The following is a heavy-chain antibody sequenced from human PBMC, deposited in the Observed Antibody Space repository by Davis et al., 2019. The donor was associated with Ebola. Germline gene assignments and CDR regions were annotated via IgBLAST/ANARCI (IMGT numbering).Heavy chain of an antibody. J-gene: IGHJ6*04. CDR1: GYTFTSYY. V-gene: IGHV1-46*01. Sequence: ASVKVSCKASGYTFTSYYMHWVRQAPGQGLEWMGIINPSGGSTSYAQKFQGRVTMTRDTSTSTVYMELSSLRAEDTAVYYCARDGTAVVIPGYYYGMDVWGKGTTVTVSS. CDR2: INPSGGST. CDR3: ARDGTAVVIPGYYYGMDV. D-gene: IGHD6-19*01.